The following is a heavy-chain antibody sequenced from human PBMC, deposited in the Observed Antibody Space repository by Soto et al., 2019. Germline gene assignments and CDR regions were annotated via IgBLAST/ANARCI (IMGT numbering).Heavy chain of an antibody. CDR2: IYYRAGT. CDR3: ARQYYFGSGSYYDRPFDF. CDR1: GGSIVYYC. V-gene: IGHV4-59*08. J-gene: IGHJ4*02. D-gene: IGHD3-10*01. Sequence: PSQTLSLTSTVSGGSIVYYCCNCIRQPQRKGLEWIGYIYYRAGTKQRPPIKSRANTPVDTSKNQSSLKLRSLTAADTAVYYCARQYYFGSGSYYDRPFDFSGQGTLVTVSS.